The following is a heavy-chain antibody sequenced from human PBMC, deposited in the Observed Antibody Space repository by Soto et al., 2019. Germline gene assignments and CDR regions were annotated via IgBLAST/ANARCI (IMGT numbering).Heavy chain of an antibody. CDR1: GGSISSYY. Sequence: PSETLSLTCTVSGGSISSYYWSWIRQPPGKGLEWIGYIYYSGSTNYNPSLKSRVTISVDTSKNQFSLKLSSVTAADTAVYYCARALGGSYYDLWGQGTLVTVS. CDR2: IYYSGST. J-gene: IGHJ4*02. CDR3: ARALGGSYYDL. V-gene: IGHV4-59*01. D-gene: IGHD1-26*01.